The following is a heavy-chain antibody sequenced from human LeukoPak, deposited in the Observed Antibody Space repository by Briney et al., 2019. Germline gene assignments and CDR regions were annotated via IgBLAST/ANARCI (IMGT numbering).Heavy chain of an antibody. CDR3: ASSRPLTNFDY. Sequence: GGSLRLSCAASGFTFSSYEMNWVRQAPGKGLEWVSYISSSGSTIYYADSVKGRFTISRDNAKNSLYLQMNSLRAEDTAVYYCASSRPLTNFDYWGQGTLVTVSS. D-gene: IGHD1-1*01. CDR2: ISSSGSTI. J-gene: IGHJ4*02. V-gene: IGHV3-48*03. CDR1: GFTFSSYE.